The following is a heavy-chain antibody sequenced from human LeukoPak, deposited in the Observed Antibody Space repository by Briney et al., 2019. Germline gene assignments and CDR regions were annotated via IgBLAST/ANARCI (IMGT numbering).Heavy chain of an antibody. D-gene: IGHD6-13*01. CDR2: IYYSGST. CDR3: ASTEAASYYYGMDV. J-gene: IGHJ6*04. Sequence: SETLSLTCTVSGGSISSGDYYWSWIRQPPGKGLVWIGYIYYSGSTYYNPSLKSRVTISVDTSKNQFSLKLSSVTAADTAVYYCASTEAASYYYGMDVWGKGTTVTVSS. V-gene: IGHV4-30-4*01. CDR1: GGSISSGDYY.